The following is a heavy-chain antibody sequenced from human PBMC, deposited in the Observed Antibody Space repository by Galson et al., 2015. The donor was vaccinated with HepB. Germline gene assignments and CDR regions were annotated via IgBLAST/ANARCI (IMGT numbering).Heavy chain of an antibody. D-gene: IGHD6-13*01. CDR2: ISYDGSNK. CDR1: GFTFSSYA. Sequence: SLRLSCAASGFTFSSYAMHWVRQAPGKGLEWVAVISYDGSNKYYADSVKGRFTISRDNSKNTLYLQMNSLRAEDTAVYYCARDSQQQLAAYYYYYYYMDVWGKGTTVTVSS. V-gene: IGHV3-30*04. J-gene: IGHJ6*03. CDR3: ARDSQQQLAAYYYYYYYMDV.